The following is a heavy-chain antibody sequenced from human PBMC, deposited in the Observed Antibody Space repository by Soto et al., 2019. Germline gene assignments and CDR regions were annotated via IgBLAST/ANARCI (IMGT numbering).Heavy chain of an antibody. CDR2: IIPILDIA. Sequence: ASVKVSCKTSGGTFNTYPISCVRQAPGQGLEWMGTIIPILDIANYAQKFQGRVTITADKSTSTAYMELSSLKTEDTAVYYCATGIVVVLAATLDFWGQGTLVTVSS. CDR3: ATGIVVVLAATLDF. J-gene: IGHJ4*02. V-gene: IGHV1-69*04. D-gene: IGHD2-15*01. CDR1: GGTFNTYP.